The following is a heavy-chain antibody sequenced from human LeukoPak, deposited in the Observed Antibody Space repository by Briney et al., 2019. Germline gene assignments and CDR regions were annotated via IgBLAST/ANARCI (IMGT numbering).Heavy chain of an antibody. J-gene: IGHJ6*02. CDR3: ARDPKTSDYYYGMDV. Sequence: RASVKVSCKASGYTFTSYGISRVRQAPGQGLEWMGWISAYNGNTNYAQKLQGRVTMTTDTSTSTAYMELRSLRSDDTAVYYCARDPKTSDYYYGMDVWGQGTTVTVSS. CDR1: GYTFTSYG. CDR2: ISAYNGNT. V-gene: IGHV1-18*01.